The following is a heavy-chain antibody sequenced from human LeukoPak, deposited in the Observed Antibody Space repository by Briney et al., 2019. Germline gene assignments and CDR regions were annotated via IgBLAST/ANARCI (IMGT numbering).Heavy chain of an antibody. V-gene: IGHV1-2*02. CDR2: INPNSGGT. D-gene: IGHD1-1*01. J-gene: IGHJ6*03. CDR1: GYTFTGYY. Sequence: GASVKVSCKASGYTFTGYYMHWVRQAPGQGPEWMGWINPNSGGTNYAQKFQGRVTMTRDTSISTAYMELSRLRSDDTAVYYCASQRQERDYYYYMDVWGKGTTVTISS. CDR3: ASQRQERDYYYYMDV.